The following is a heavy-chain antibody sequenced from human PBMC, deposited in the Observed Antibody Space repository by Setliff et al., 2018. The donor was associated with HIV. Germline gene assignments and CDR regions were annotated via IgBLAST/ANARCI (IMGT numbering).Heavy chain of an antibody. D-gene: IGHD6-19*01. CDR1: GGSLSGYY. Sequence: PSETLSLTCAVYGGSLSGYYWSWIRQPPGKGLEWIGEINHSGSTNYNPSLKSRVTISVDTSKNQFSLKLSSVTAADTAVYYCARVPPDKIAVAGRDSFDIWGQGTMVTVSS. CDR3: ARVPPDKIAVAGRDSFDI. CDR2: INHSGST. V-gene: IGHV4-34*01. J-gene: IGHJ3*02.